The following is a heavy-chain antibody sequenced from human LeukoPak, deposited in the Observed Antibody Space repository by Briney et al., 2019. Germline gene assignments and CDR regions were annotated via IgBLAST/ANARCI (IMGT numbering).Heavy chain of an antibody. CDR3: ARDWRGTTSSGWYNPTSTFDI. J-gene: IGHJ3*02. CDR2: ISGSGGST. V-gene: IGHV3-23*01. Sequence: PGGSLRLSCAASGFTFSSYGMSWVRQAPGKGLEWVSAISGSGGSTYYADSVKGRFTISRDNSKNTLYLQMNSLRAEDTAVYYCARDWRGTTSSGWYNPTSTFDIWGQGTMVTVSS. CDR1: GFTFSSYG. D-gene: IGHD6-19*01.